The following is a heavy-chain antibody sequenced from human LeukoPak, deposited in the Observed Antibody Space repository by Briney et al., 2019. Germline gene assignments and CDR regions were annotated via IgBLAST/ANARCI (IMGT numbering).Heavy chain of an antibody. CDR3: ARGNHYYDSSGYYDY. J-gene: IGHJ4*02. CDR1: GFTFSSYR. V-gene: IGHV3-7*01. Sequence: PGGSLRLSCAASGFTFSSYRMSWVRQAPGKGLEWVANIKQDGSEKYYVDSVKGRFTISRDNAKNSPYLQMNSLRAEDTAVYYCARGNHYYDSSGYYDYWGQGTLVTVSS. D-gene: IGHD3-22*01. CDR2: IKQDGSEK.